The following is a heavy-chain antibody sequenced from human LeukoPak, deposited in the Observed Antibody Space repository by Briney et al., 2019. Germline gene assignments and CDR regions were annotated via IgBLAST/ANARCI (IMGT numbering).Heavy chain of an antibody. CDR1: GGTFSSYA. D-gene: IGHD4-17*01. J-gene: IGHJ4*02. V-gene: IGHV1-69*13. CDR3: ARGYYGETPFDY. Sequence: SVKVSCKASGGTFSSYAISWVRQAPGQGLEWMGGIIPILGTANYAQKFQGRVTITADESTGTAYMELSSLRSDDTAVYYCARGYYGETPFDYWGQGTLVTVSS. CDR2: IIPILGTA.